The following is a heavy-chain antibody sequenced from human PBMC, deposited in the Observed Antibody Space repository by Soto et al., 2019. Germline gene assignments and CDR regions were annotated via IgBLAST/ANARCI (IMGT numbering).Heavy chain of an antibody. CDR3: AHTGVGALPVDY. D-gene: IGHD1-26*01. CDR1: GFSLSTSGVG. J-gene: IGHJ4*02. Sequence: QITLKESGPPLVKPTQTLTLTCTFSGFSLSTSGVGVGWIRQPPGKALEWLALIYWDDDKRYSPSLKSRLTTTKDTSNNQVVLTMTNMDPVDTATYSRAHTGVGALPVDYWGQGTLVTVSS. CDR2: IYWDDDK. V-gene: IGHV2-5*02.